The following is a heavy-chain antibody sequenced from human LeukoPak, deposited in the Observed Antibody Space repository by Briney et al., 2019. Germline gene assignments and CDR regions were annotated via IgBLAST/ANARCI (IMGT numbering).Heavy chain of an antibody. CDR2: IYIGGST. Sequence: ASQTLSLTCTVSGGSINSYYWNWIRQSAGKGLEWIGRIYIGGSTNYNPSLKSRVTMSLDASKNQVSVNLNSVTAADTAIYYYARERHGGYSYGFSFDYWGQGTLVTVSS. J-gene: IGHJ4*02. CDR3: ARERHGGYSYGFSFDY. D-gene: IGHD5-18*01. CDR1: GGSINSYY. V-gene: IGHV4-4*07.